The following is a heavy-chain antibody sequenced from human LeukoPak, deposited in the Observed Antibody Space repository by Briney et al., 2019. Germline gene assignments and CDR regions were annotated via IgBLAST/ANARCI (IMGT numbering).Heavy chain of an antibody. J-gene: IGHJ6*02. V-gene: IGHV3-30-3*01. CDR2: ISYDGRTN. CDR1: GFTFSSYA. D-gene: IGHD5-18*01. CDR3: ARDKMERIQLWPTYDYYYYGMDV. Sequence: GRSLRLSCAAYGFTFSSYALHWVSQAPGKGLEWVPVISYDGRTNYYADSVKGRFTISKDNSKNTMYLQMNSLRAEGTAVYYCARDKMERIQLWPTYDYYYYGMDVWGQGTTVTVSS.